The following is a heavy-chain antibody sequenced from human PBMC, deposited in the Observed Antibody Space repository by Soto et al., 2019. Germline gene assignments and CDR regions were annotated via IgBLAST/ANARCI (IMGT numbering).Heavy chain of an antibody. J-gene: IGHJ3*02. Sequence: GGSLRLSCAASGFTFSSYVMSWVRQAPGKGLQWVSAISGSGGSTYYADSVKGRFTISRDNSKNTLYLQMNSLRAEDTAVYYCAKPSGYCSSTSCPNDAFDIWGQGTMVTVSS. CDR3: AKPSGYCSSTSCPNDAFDI. CDR1: GFTFSSYV. D-gene: IGHD2-2*03. CDR2: ISGSGGST. V-gene: IGHV3-23*01.